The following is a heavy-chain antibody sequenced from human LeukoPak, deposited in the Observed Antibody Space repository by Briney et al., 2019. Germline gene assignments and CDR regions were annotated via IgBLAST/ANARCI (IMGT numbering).Heavy chain of an antibody. CDR1: GGSISSYY. V-gene: IGHV4-4*07. J-gene: IGHJ3*02. Sequence: SETLSLTCTVSGGSISSYYWSWIRQPAGKGLEWIGRIYTSGSTNYNPSLKSRVTMSVDTSKNQFSLKLSSVTAADTAVYYCAREGFGYCSSTSCYREDVFDIWGQGTMVTVSS. CDR3: AREGFGYCSSTSCYREDVFDI. CDR2: IYTSGST. D-gene: IGHD2-2*02.